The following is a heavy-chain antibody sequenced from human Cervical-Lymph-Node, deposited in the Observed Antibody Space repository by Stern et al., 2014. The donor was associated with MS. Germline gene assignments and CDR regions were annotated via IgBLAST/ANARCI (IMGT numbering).Heavy chain of an antibody. J-gene: IGHJ4*02. CDR1: GYSFTANW. Sequence: VQLVQSGAEVKKPGASLKISCKGSGYSFTANWIAWVRQMPGQGLEWMGIIYPGDSDTRYSPSFQGQVTISADKSISTAYRQWSSLKASDTAMYYCARDYGDYAFDYWGQGTLVTVSS. D-gene: IGHD4-17*01. CDR3: ARDYGDYAFDY. CDR2: IYPGDSDT. V-gene: IGHV5-51*01.